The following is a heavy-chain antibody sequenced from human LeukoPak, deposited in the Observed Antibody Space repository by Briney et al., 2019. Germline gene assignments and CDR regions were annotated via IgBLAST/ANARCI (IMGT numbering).Heavy chain of an antibody. V-gene: IGHV4-34*01. CDR3: ARRSAHRRWLQPRSRVAFDI. CDR2: INHSGST. J-gene: IGHJ3*02. CDR1: GGSFRGYY. D-gene: IGHD5-24*01. Sequence: PSETLSLTCAVYGGSFRGYYWSWIRQPPGKGLEWIGEINHSGSTNYNPSLKSRVTISVDTSKNQFSLKLSSVTAADTAVYYCARRSAHRRWLQPRSRVAFDIWGQGTMVTVSS.